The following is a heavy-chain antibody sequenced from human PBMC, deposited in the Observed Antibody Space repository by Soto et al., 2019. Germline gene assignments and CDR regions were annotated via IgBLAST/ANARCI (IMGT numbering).Heavy chain of an antibody. J-gene: IGHJ6*02. CDR1: GFSLSTSGMR. Sequence: SGPTLVNPTQTLTLTCTFSGFSLSTSGMRVSWIRQPPGKALEWLARIDWDDDKFYSTSLKTRLTISKDTSKNQVVLTMTNMDPVDTATYYCAWIPGPYGMDVWGQGTTVTVSS. CDR3: AWIPGPYGMDV. CDR2: IDWDDDK. V-gene: IGHV2-70*04.